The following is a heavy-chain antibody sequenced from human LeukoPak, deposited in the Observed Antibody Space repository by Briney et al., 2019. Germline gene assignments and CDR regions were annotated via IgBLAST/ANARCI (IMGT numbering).Heavy chain of an antibody. CDR1: GDSITNYF. CDR2: IDGNGGT. Sequence: SETLSLTCGVSGDSITNYFWSWIRQPARGGLEWIGRIDGNGGTNYNPSLWGRVTMSVATSKNQFSLRVPSVTAADTAVYYCARDQHGSGSYSAFVNWFDPWGRGTLVTVSS. CDR3: ARDQHGSGSYSAFVNWFDP. V-gene: IGHV4-4*07. J-gene: IGHJ5*02. D-gene: IGHD3-10*01.